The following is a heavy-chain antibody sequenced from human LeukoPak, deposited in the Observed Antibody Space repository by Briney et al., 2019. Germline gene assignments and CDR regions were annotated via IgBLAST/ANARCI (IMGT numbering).Heavy chain of an antibody. D-gene: IGHD2-2*03. CDR2: ISSSSSYI. J-gene: IGHJ3*02. Sequence: GGSLRLSCAASGFTFSSYSMNWVRQAPGKGLEWVSSISSSSSYIYYADSVKGRFTISRDNAKNSLYLQMNSLRAEDTAVYYCASMDIVVVPATNAFDIWGQGTMVTVSS. CDR3: ASMDIVVVPATNAFDI. V-gene: IGHV3-21*01. CDR1: GFTFSSYS.